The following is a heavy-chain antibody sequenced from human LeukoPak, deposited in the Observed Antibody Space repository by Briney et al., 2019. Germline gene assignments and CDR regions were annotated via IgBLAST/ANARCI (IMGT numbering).Heavy chain of an antibody. D-gene: IGHD6-19*01. CDR3: ARAIAVAGYVRAFDI. V-gene: IGHV4-59*01. CDR2: IYYSGST. CDR1: GGSISSYY. J-gene: IGHJ3*02. Sequence: PSETLSLTCTVSGGSISSYYWSWIRQPPGKGLEWMGYIYYSGSTNYNPSLKSRVTISVDTSKNQFSLKLSSVTAADTAVYYCARAIAVAGYVRAFDIWGQGTMVTVSS.